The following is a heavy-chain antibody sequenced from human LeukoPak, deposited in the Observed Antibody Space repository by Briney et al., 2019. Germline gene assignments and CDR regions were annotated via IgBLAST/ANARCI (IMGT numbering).Heavy chain of an antibody. CDR1: GYTFTGYY. Sequence: ASVKVSCKASGYTFTGYYMHWVRQAPGQGLEWMGWINPNSGGTNYAQKFQGRVTITRDTSIDTAYMQLSRLRSDDTAVYYCAKDRYGDYEAPFHYYMDAGGRGTTVTVSS. CDR3: AKDRYGDYEAPFHYYMDA. D-gene: IGHD5-12*01. CDR2: INPNSGGT. V-gene: IGHV1-2*02. J-gene: IGHJ6*03.